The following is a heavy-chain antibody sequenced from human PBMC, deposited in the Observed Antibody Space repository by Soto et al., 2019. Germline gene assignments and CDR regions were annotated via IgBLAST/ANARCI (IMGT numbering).Heavy chain of an antibody. CDR1: GFTFSSYS. J-gene: IGHJ3*02. CDR2: ISSSSIYI. D-gene: IGHD3-22*01. Sequence: GGSLRLSCAASGFTFSSYSMNWVRQAPWKGLEWVSSISSSSIYIYYADSVKGRFTISRDNAKNSLYLQMNSLRAEDTDVYYCARDSPYYYDSSGTTDAFDIWGQATMVTVSS. V-gene: IGHV3-21*01. CDR3: ARDSPYYYDSSGTTDAFDI.